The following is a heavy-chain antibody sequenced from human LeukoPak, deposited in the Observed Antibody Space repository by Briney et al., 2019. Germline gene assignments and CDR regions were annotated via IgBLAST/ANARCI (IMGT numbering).Heavy chain of an antibody. V-gene: IGHV1-69*01. CDR1: GGTFSSYA. CDR3: ALSIVVVPAAIVDLTWYFDL. J-gene: IGHJ2*01. CDR2: IIPIFGTA. D-gene: IGHD2-2*02. Sequence: GASVKVSCKASGGTFSSYAISWVRQAPGQGLEWMGGIIPIFGTANYAQKFQGRVTTTADESTSTAYMELSSLRSEDTAVYYCALSIVVVPAAIVDLTWYFDLWGRGTLVTVSS.